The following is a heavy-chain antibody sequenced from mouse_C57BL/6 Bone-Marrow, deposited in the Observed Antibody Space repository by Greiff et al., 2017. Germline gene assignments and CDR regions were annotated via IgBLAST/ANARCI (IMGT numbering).Heavy chain of an antibody. CDR2: IYPRSGST. CDR3: ARYYGSSFYGYGDV. Sequence: VQLQQSGAELARPGASVKLSCKASGYTFTSYGISWVKQRTGQGLEWIGEIYPRSGSTYYNEKFKGKATLTADKSSSTAYMELRSLTSEDSAVYFCARYYGSSFYGYGDVWGTGTTVTVSS. J-gene: IGHJ1*03. D-gene: IGHD1-1*01. CDR1: GYTFTSYG. V-gene: IGHV1-81*01.